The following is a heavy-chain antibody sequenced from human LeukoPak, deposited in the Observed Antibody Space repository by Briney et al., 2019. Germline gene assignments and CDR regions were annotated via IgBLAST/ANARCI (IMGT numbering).Heavy chain of an antibody. D-gene: IGHD2-2*02. CDR3: AKDEYCSSTSCYTGGGAWNWFDP. V-gene: IGHV3-30*02. CDR1: GFTFSSYG. CDR2: IRYDGSNK. Sequence: GGSLRLSCAASGFTFSSYGMHWVRQAPGKGLEWVAFIRYDGSNKYYADFVKGRFTISRDNSKDTLYLQMNSLRAEDTAVYYCAKDEYCSSTSCYTGGGAWNWFDPWGQGTLVTVSS. J-gene: IGHJ5*02.